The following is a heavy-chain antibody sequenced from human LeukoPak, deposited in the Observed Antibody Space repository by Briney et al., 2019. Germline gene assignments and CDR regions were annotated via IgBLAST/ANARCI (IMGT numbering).Heavy chain of an antibody. V-gene: IGHV4-59*12. CDR1: GGSISSYY. Sequence: SETLSLTCTVSGGSISSYYWSWIRQPPGKGLEWIGYIYYGGSTNYNPSLKSRVTISVDTSKNQFSLKLNSVTPEDTAVYYCARDREGSYWRARYFDLWGRGTLVTVSS. CDR2: IYYGGST. J-gene: IGHJ2*01. CDR3: ARDREGSYWRARYFDL. D-gene: IGHD1-26*01.